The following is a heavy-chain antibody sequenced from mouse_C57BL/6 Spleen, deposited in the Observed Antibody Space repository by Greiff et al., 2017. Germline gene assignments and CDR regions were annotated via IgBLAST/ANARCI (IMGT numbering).Heavy chain of an antibody. D-gene: IGHD4-1*01. J-gene: IGHJ2*01. Sequence: EVKLMESGAELVRPGASVKLSCTASGFNIKDDYMHWVKQRPEQGLEWIGWIDPENGDTEYASKFQGKATITADTSSNTAYLQLSSLTSEDTAVYYCTPHWDYWGQGTTLTVSS. V-gene: IGHV14-4*01. CDR1: GFNIKDDY. CDR3: TPHWDY. CDR2: IDPENGDT.